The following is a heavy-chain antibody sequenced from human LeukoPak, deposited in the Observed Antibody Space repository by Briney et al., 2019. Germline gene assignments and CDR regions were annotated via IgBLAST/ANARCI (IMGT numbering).Heavy chain of an antibody. CDR1: GGTFSSYA. V-gene: IGHV1-69*04. CDR3: AREPYDSSPDY. J-gene: IGHJ4*02. CDR2: IIPILGIA. D-gene: IGHD3-22*01. Sequence: ASVKVSCKASGGTFSSYAISWVRQAPGQGLEWMGRIIPILGIANYARKFQGRVTITADKSTSTAYMELSSLRSEDTAVYYCAREPYDSSPDYWGQGTLVTVSS.